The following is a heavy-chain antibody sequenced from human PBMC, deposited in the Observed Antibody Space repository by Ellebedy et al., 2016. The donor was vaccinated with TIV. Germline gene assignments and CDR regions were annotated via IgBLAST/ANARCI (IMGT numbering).Heavy chain of an antibody. J-gene: IGHJ4*02. CDR1: GFTFSSYA. Sequence: GESLKISXAASGFTFSSYAMSWVRQAPGKGLEWVSAISGSGGSTYYADSVKGRFTISRDNSKNTLYLQMNSLRAEDTAVYYCARGLVIAPAAPRELFDYWGQGTLVTVSS. V-gene: IGHV3-23*01. CDR3: ARGLVIAPAAPRELFDY. D-gene: IGHD2-2*01. CDR2: ISGSGGST.